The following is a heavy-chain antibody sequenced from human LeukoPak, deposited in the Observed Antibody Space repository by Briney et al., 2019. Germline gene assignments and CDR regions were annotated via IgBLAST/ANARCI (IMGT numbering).Heavy chain of an antibody. Sequence: NPSETLSLTCPVSGGSIISYYWSWIRQPAGKGLEWIGRIYTSGSTNYNPSLRSRVTMSVDTSKNQFSLNLSSVTAADTAVYYCARDNNVWGSYRKFDPWGQGTLVTVSS. V-gene: IGHV4-4*07. J-gene: IGHJ5*02. CDR1: GGSIISYY. D-gene: IGHD3-16*02. CDR2: IYTSGST. CDR3: ARDNNVWGSYRKFDP.